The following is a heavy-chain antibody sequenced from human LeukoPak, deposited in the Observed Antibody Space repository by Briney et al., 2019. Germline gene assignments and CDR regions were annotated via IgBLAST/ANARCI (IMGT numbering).Heavy chain of an antibody. CDR3: TTDPRYYYDSSGPLLDY. CDR2: IKSKTDGGTT. J-gene: IGHJ4*02. Sequence: RGSLRLSCAASGFTFSNAWMSWVRQALGKGLEWVGRIKSKTDGGTTDYAAPVKGRFTISRDDSKNTLYLQMNSLKTEDTAVYYCTTDPRYYYDSSGPLLDYWAREPWSPSPQ. CDR1: GFTFSNAW. V-gene: IGHV3-15*01. D-gene: IGHD3-22*01.